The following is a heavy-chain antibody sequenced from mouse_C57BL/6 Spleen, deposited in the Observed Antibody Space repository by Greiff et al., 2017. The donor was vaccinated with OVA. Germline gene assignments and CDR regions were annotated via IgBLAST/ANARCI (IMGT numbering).Heavy chain of an antibody. CDR1: GYTFTSYW. CDR2: IDPSDSYT. J-gene: IGHJ3*01. CDR3: AYYGSSHFAY. V-gene: IGHV1-50*01. D-gene: IGHD1-1*01. Sequence: VQLQQPGAELVKPGASVTLSCKASGYTFTSYWMQWVKQRPGQGLEWIGEIDPSDSYTNYNQKFKGKATLTVDTSSSTAYMQLSSLTSEDSAVYYCAYYGSSHFAYWGQGTLVTVSA.